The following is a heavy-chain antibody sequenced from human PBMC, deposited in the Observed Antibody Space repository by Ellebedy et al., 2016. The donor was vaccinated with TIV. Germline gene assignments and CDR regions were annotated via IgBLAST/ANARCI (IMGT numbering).Heavy chain of an antibody. Sequence: GESLKISCAVPGFIVSANYMSWVRQPPGKGLEWVSIIYSSGITYYPDSVKGRFTISRDTSKNTVSLQRNSLRAENTAAYSCSRVDLGLAFHSWGRGTLVTVSS. CDR2: IYSSGIT. J-gene: IGHJ4*02. V-gene: IGHV3-53*01. CDR3: SRVDLGLAFHS. D-gene: IGHD3/OR15-3a*01. CDR1: GFIVSANY.